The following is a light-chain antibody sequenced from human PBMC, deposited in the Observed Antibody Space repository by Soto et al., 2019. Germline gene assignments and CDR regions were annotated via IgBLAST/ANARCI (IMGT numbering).Light chain of an antibody. Sequence: QSVLTLPASVSGSRGQSITISCTGTSSDVGGYNFVSWYQQHPGRAPKLLIYEVSRRPSGVSNRFSGSKSGDTASLTISGLQAEDEADYYCYSYRGYYTRVFGTGTKVTVL. V-gene: IGLV2-14*01. CDR1: SSDVGGYNF. CDR2: EVS. J-gene: IGLJ1*01. CDR3: YSYRGYYTRV.